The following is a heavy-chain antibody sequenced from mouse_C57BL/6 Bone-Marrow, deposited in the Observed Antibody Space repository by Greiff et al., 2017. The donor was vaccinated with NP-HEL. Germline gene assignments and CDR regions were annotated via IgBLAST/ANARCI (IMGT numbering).Heavy chain of an antibody. V-gene: IGHV1-76*01. CDR2: IYPGSGNT. Sequence: VQLVESGAELVRPGASVKLSCKASGYTFTDYYINWVKQRPGQGLEWIARIYPGSGNTYYNEKFKGKATLTAEKSSSTAYMQLSSLTSEDSAVYFCARLFHYYGSSPWFAYWGQGTLVTVSA. J-gene: IGHJ3*01. D-gene: IGHD1-1*01. CDR3: ARLFHYYGSSPWFAY. CDR1: GYTFTDYY.